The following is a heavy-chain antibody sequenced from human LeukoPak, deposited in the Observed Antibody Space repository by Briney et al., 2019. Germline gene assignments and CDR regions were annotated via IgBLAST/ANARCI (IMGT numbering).Heavy chain of an antibody. Sequence: GASVKVSCKASGYTFTGYYIYWVRQAPGQGLEWMGWIHPNSGDTNYAQKFQGRVIMTRDTSISTDYMELSRLRSDDTAVYYCARVNSPDDYDSSGHYYFDYWGQGTLVSVSS. D-gene: IGHD3-22*01. CDR2: IHPNSGDT. CDR3: ARVNSPDDYDSSGHYYFDY. CDR1: GYTFTGYY. J-gene: IGHJ4*02. V-gene: IGHV1-2*02.